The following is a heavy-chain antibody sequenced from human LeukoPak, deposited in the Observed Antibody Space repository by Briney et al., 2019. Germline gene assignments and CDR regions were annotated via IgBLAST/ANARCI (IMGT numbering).Heavy chain of an antibody. CDR2: INHSGST. D-gene: IGHD3-16*01. V-gene: IGHV4-34*01. Sequence: SETLSLTCAVYGGSFSGYYWSWIRQPPGKGLEWIGEINHSGSTNYNPSLKSRVTISVDTSKNQFSLKLSSVTAADTAVYSCARGPNKGGGDYWGQGTLVTVSS. J-gene: IGHJ4*02. CDR3: ARGPNKGGGDY. CDR1: GGSFSGYY.